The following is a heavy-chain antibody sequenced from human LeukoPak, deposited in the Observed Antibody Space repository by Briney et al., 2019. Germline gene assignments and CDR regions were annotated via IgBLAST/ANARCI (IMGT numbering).Heavy chain of an antibody. J-gene: IGHJ4*02. Sequence: ASVKVSCKASGNTLTTYYVHWVRQAPGQGLEWMGVIDPSGGRTWYAQKFQGRGTMTRDTSTVYMDLSSLRSEDTAVYCCAREGGSLKYIDYWGQGTLVTVSS. V-gene: IGHV1-46*01. D-gene: IGHD3-16*01. CDR3: AREGGSLKYIDY. CDR2: IDPSGGRT. CDR1: GNTLTTYY.